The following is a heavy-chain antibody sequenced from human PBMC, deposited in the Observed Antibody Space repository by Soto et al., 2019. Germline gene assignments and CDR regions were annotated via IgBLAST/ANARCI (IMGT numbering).Heavy chain of an antibody. J-gene: IGHJ6*02. CDR2: MNTNSDDT. CDR3: AREWSAAGHFYGMDV. Sequence: ASVKVSCKTSGYTFTSYDINWVRQAPGQGLEWVGWMNTNSDDTRSAQKFRGRLTLARDKSMRAVYMKLSNLRPDDSAVYYCAREWSAAGHFYGMDVWGQGTTVTVSS. CDR1: GYTFTSYD. D-gene: IGHD6-13*01. V-gene: IGHV1-8*01.